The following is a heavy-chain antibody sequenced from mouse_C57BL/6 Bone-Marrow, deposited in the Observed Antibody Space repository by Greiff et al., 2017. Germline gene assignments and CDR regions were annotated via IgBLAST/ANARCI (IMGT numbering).Heavy chain of an antibody. V-gene: IGHV5-4*01. CDR2: ISDGGSYT. D-gene: IGHD2-4*01. CDR3: ARASMIKKGMDY. CDR1: GFTFSSYA. J-gene: IGHJ4*01. Sequence: EVQLVESGGGLVKPGGSLKLSCAASGFTFSSYAMSWVRQTPEKRLEWVATISDGGSYTYYPDNVKGRFTISRDNAKNNLYLQMSHLKSDDTAMYYCARASMIKKGMDYWGQGTSVTVSS.